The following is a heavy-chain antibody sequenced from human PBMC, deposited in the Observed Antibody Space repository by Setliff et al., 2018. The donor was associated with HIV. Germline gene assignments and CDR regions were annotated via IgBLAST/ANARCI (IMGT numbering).Heavy chain of an antibody. Sequence: ASVKVSCKASGYTFTTYDINWVRQATGQGLEWMGWMNPNSGNTGYAERFQGRVTMTRDTSISTVYMELTSLTSEDTAFYYCARAYRPRALDIWGQGTMVTVSS. CDR1: GYTFTTYD. CDR3: ARAYRPRALDI. CDR2: MNPNSGNT. V-gene: IGHV1-8*02. J-gene: IGHJ3*02. D-gene: IGHD1-26*01.